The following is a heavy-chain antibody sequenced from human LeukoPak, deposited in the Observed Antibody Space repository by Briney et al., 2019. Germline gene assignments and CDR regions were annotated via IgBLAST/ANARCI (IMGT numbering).Heavy chain of an antibody. Sequence: SETLSLTCTVSGGSISSYYWSWIRQPPGKGLEWIGYIYYSGSANYNPSLKSRVTISVDTSKNQFSLKLSSVTAADTAVYYCARNQHYGVNYYGMDVWGQGATVTVSS. CDR2: IYYSGSA. CDR3: ARNQHYGVNYYGMDV. J-gene: IGHJ6*02. V-gene: IGHV4-59*01. D-gene: IGHD4-17*01. CDR1: GGSISSYY.